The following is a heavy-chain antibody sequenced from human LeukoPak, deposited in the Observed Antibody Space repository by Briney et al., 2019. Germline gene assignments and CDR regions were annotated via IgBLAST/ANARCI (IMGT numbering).Heavy chain of an antibody. D-gene: IGHD2-15*01. CDR1: GFTFNSYA. V-gene: IGHV3-23*01. Sequence: RSGGSLRLSCAASGFTFNSYAMSWVRQAPGKGLEWVSAISGSGGSTYFADSLKGRFTISRDNSRNTLYLQMNSLRAEDTAVYYCAKDYSERGLAATWGQGTLVTVSS. J-gene: IGHJ5*02. CDR3: AKDYSERGLAAT. CDR2: ISGSGGST.